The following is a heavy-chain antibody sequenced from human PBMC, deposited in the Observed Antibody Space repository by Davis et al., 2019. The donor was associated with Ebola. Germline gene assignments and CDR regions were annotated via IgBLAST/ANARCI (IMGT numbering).Heavy chain of an antibody. J-gene: IGHJ4*02. V-gene: IGHV3-23*01. CDR3: AKGSGSGSYAGRTVEH. D-gene: IGHD3-16*01. Sequence: GGSLRLSCAASGFTFANYAMTWVRQAPGKGLELVSIITGDGSNTMYADSVKGRFTISRDNSKNTLYLQMKSLRVDETAVYYCAKGSGSGSYAGRTVEHWGQGILVTVSS. CDR1: GFTFANYA. CDR2: ITGDGSNT.